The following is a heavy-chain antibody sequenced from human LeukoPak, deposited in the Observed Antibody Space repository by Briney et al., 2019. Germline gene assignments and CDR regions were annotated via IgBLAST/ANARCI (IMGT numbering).Heavy chain of an antibody. D-gene: IGHD2-8*01. Sequence: PSETPSLTCTVSGASIGGSYWSWIRQPAGRGLEWIGRIYSSGSANYNPSLKSRVTMSVDRSKNQFALRMNSVIAADTAVYYCARSNGFAAIDSWAHGIMVTVSS. V-gene: IGHV4-4*07. J-gene: IGHJ5*01. CDR3: ARSNGFAAIDS. CDR2: IYSSGSA. CDR1: GASIGGSY.